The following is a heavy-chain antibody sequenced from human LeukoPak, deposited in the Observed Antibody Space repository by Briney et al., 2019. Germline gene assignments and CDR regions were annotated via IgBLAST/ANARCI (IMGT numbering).Heavy chain of an antibody. CDR2: INHSGST. D-gene: IGHD3-10*01. CDR1: GGSFSGYY. V-gene: IGHV4-34*01. J-gene: IGHJ4*02. Sequence: PSETLSLTCAVYGGSFSGYYWSWIRQPPGKGLEWIGEINHSGSTNYNPSPKSRVTISVDTSKNQFSLKLSSVTAADTAVYYCAKEGTPFDTSTFDYWGQGTLVTVSS. CDR3: AKEGTPFDTSTFDY.